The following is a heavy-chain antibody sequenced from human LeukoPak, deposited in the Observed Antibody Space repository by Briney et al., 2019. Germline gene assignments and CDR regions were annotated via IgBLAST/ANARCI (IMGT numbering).Heavy chain of an antibody. Sequence: GASVKVSCKASGYTFTGYYMHWVRQAPGQGLEWMGWINPNSGGTNYAQKFQGWVTMTRDTSISTAYMELSRLRSDDTAVYYCARAHDWRYYGSGSYTAFDIWGQGTMVTVSS. CDR2: INPNSGGT. CDR1: GYTFTGYY. CDR3: ARAHDWRYYGSGSYTAFDI. V-gene: IGHV1-2*04. J-gene: IGHJ3*02. D-gene: IGHD3-10*01.